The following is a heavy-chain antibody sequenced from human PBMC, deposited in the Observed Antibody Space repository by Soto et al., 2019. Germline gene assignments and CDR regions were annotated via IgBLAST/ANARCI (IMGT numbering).Heavy chain of an antibody. CDR3: ARHLPFGEFTAPYNWFDP. D-gene: IGHD3-10*01. CDR2: IYPGDSDT. V-gene: IGHV5-51*01. J-gene: IGHJ5*02. Sequence: PGESLKISCKGSGYSFTSYWIGWVRQMPGKGLEWMGIIYPGDSDTRYSPSFQGQVTISADKSISTAYLQWSSLKASDTAMYYCARHLPFGEFTAPYNWFDPWGQGTLVTVSS. CDR1: GYSFTSYW.